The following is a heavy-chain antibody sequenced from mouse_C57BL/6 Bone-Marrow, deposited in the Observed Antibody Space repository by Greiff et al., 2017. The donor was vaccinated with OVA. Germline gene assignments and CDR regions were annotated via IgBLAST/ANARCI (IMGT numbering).Heavy chain of an antibody. V-gene: IGHV8-12*01. J-gene: IGHJ4*01. CDR2: IYWDDDK. Sequence: QVQLKESGPGILQSSQTLSLTCSFSGFSLSTSGMGVSWIRQPSGKGLEWLAHIYWDDDKRYNPSLKSRLTISKDTSRNQVFLKITSVDTADTATYYCARRDDGYYGYAMDYWGQGTSVTVSS. CDR3: ARRDDGYYGYAMDY. D-gene: IGHD2-3*01. CDR1: GFSLSTSGMG.